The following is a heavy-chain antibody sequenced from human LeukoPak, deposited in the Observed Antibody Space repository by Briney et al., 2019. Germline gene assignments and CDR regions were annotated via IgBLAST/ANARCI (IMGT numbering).Heavy chain of an antibody. CDR2: FSGGDGST. CDR3: VRDSYGTS. V-gene: IGHV3-23*01. CDR1: GFTFSSYA. J-gene: IGHJ5*02. D-gene: IGHD3-16*01. Sequence: GGSLRLSCAASGFTFSSYAMSWVRQAPGKGLEWVSGFSGGDGSTSYADSVKGRFTISRDNSKNTLYLQMNSLRDEDTAVYYCVRDSYGTSWGQGTLVTVSS.